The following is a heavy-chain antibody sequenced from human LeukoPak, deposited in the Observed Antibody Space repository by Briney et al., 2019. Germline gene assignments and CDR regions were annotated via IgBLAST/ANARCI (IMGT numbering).Heavy chain of an antibody. CDR2: IYYSGRT. CDR1: GGSISSYY. D-gene: IGHD3-22*01. CDR3: ARARDSSGYGYFDS. V-gene: IGHV4-59*01. Sequence: SETLSLTCTVSGGSISSYYWSWIRQPPGKGLEWSGYIYYSGRTNYNPSLKSRVTISVDTSKNQFSLKLSSVPAADTAVYYCARARDSSGYGYFDSWGQGTLVTVS. J-gene: IGHJ4*02.